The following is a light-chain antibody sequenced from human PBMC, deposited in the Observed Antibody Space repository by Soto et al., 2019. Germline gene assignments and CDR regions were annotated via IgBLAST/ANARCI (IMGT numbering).Light chain of an antibody. CDR2: DAS. J-gene: IGKJ2*01. V-gene: IGKV3-15*01. Sequence: EIVMTQSPATLSVSPGERATLSCRASQSVSSNLAWYQQKPGQAPRLLIYDASTRATGIPARFSGSGSGTEFTLNISSRQSEDFAVYYCQQKNNWPPYTFGQGTKLEIK. CDR1: QSVSSN. CDR3: QQKNNWPPYT.